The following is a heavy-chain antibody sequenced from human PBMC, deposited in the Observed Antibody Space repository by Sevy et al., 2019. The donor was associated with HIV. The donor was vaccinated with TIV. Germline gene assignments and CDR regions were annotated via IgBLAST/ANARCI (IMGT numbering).Heavy chain of an antibody. CDR1: GHSFSTYW. D-gene: IGHD1-1*01. Sequence: GESLKISCKGSGHSFSTYWIAWVRQMPGKGLELMGLIFPGDSDTRYSPSFQGQVTISADKSIRTSYLQWNSLKASDTATYYCARRGIQLRGSDYFYYGLDVWGQGTTVTVSS. J-gene: IGHJ6*02. CDR2: IFPGDSDT. V-gene: IGHV5-51*01. CDR3: ARRGIQLRGSDYFYYGLDV.